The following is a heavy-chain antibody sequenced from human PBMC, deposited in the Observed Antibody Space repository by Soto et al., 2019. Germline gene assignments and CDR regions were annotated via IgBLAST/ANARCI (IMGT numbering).Heavy chain of an antibody. J-gene: IGHJ6*03. CDR2: INPNRGGT. CDR1: GYTFTGYY. D-gene: IGHD2-2*01. CDR3: ARGAPRRVVVVPAAMPGYYYYYMDV. Sequence: GASVKVSCKASGYTFTGYYMHWVRQAPGQGLEWMGWINPNRGGTNYAQKFQGWVTMTRDTSISTAYMELSRLRSDDTAVYYCARGAPRRVVVVPAAMPGYYYYYMDVWGKGTTVTVSS. V-gene: IGHV1-2*04.